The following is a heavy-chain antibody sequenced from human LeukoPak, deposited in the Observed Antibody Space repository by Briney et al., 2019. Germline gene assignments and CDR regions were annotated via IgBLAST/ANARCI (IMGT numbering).Heavy chain of an antibody. D-gene: IGHD6-19*01. CDR3: AKVAGIAVAGTTNY. CDR2: ISGSGGST. CDR1: GFTFSSYA. J-gene: IGHJ4*02. V-gene: IGHV3-23*01. Sequence: GALRLLCAASGFTFSSYAMSWVRQAPGKGLEWVSAISGSGGSTYYADSVKGRFTISRDNSKNTLYLQMNSLRAEDTAVYYCAKVAGIAVAGTTNYWGQGTLVTVSS.